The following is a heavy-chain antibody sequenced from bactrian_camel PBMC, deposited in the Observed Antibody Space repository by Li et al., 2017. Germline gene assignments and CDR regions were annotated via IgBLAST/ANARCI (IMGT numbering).Heavy chain of an antibody. D-gene: IGHD7*01. J-gene: IGHJ4*01. CDR1: GHTYNFSSYC. CDR2: VERGGPGV. Sequence: HVQLVESGGGSVQAGGSLRLSCAASGHTYNFSSYCMGWFRSAPGKEREGVAVVERGGPGVWYADSVKGRFTISQDNIKNMVWLQMNDLKPEDTAMYYCSKDRIWGTGRRPLGQGTQVTVS. V-gene: IGHV3-3*01.